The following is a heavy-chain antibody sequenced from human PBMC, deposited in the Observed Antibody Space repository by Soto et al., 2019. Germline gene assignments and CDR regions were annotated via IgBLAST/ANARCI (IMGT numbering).Heavy chain of an antibody. J-gene: IGHJ4*02. D-gene: IGHD6-19*01. CDR2: IYWDGGE. CDR3: AHGTYGGSGYYWDS. CDR1: GFSLSASGAG. Sequence: QITLKESGPALVKPTEPLTLTCSFSGFSLSASGAGVGWIRQPPGKALEWLALIYWDGGERYSPSLKSRLTVTKDTSINHVVLTLTNVDPVDTGTYYCAHGTYGGSGYYWDSWGQGTRVTVSS. V-gene: IGHV2-5*02.